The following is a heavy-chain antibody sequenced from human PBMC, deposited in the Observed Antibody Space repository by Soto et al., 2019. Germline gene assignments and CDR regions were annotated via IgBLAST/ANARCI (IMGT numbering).Heavy chain of an antibody. J-gene: IGHJ4*02. CDR2: ISGSGAST. D-gene: IGHD6-13*01. CDR3: AKSYSSNWYDYFDY. CDR1: GFTFSAFA. V-gene: IGHV3-23*01. Sequence: SLRLSCAASGFTFSAFAMSWVRQAPGKGLEWVSAISGSGASTYYADSVKGRFTISRDISKNTLYLQMSTLRAEDTALYYCAKSYSSNWYDYFDYWGQGTLVTVSS.